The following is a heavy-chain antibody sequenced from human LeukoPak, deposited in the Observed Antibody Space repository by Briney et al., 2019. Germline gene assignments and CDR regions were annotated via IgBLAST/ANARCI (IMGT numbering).Heavy chain of an antibody. J-gene: IGHJ4*02. CDR1: GGSFSGYY. D-gene: IGHD2-21*01. CDR2: IYYSGSN. CDR3: ARDVDSLDY. V-gene: IGHV4-59*01. Sequence: SETLSLTCAVYGGSFSGYYWSWIRQPPGKGLEWIGYIYYSGSNNYNPSLKSRVTISVDTSKNQFSLKLTSVTAADTAVYYCARDVDSLDYWGQGTLVTVSS.